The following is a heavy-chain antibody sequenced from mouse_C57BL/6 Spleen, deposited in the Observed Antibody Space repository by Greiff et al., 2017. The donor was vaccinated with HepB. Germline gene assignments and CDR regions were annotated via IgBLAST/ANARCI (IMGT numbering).Heavy chain of an antibody. V-gene: IGHV1-15*01. CDR1: GYTFTDYE. D-gene: IGHD6-1*01. J-gene: IGHJ2*01. CDR2: IDPETGGT. Sequence: QVQLKESGAELVRPGASVTLSCKASGYTFTDYEMHWVKQTPVHGLEWIGAIDPETGGTAYNQKFKGKAILTADKSSSTAYMELRSLTSEDSAVYYCTRRGIGYDDWGQGTTLTVSS. CDR3: TRRGIGYDD.